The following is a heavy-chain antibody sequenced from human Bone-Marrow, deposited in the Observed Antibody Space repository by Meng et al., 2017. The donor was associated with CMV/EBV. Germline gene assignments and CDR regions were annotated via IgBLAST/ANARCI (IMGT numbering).Heavy chain of an antibody. CDR2: ISWDGGST. CDR3: ARGYDSSGYLDY. CDR1: GFTFDDYS. V-gene: IGHV3-43*01. D-gene: IGHD3-22*01. J-gene: IGHJ4*02. Sequence: GQLRESGGVVGQPGGSLRLSCVASGFTFDDYSMHWVRQPPGKGLEWVALISWDGGSTYYAASVEGRFTISRDNMKNSLYLQMNTLTSEDTALYYCARGYDSSGYLDYWGQGTLVTVSS.